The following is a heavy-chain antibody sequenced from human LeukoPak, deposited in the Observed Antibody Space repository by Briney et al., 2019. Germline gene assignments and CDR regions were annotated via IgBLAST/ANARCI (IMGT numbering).Heavy chain of an antibody. Sequence: VASVKVSCKASGGTFSSYAISWVRQAPGQGLEWMGGIIPIFGTANYAQKFQGRVTITADESTSTAYMELSSLRSEDTAVYYCARGLAGAAAGTDYWGQGTLVTVSS. D-gene: IGHD6-13*01. J-gene: IGHJ4*02. V-gene: IGHV1-69*13. CDR3: ARGLAGAAAGTDY. CDR1: GGTFSSYA. CDR2: IIPIFGTA.